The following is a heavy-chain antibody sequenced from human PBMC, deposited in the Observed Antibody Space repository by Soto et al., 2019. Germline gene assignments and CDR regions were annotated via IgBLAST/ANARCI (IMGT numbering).Heavy chain of an antibody. CDR3: ATRYYDFWSGSYYFDY. J-gene: IGHJ4*02. CDR1: GGPFSNHV. V-gene: IGHV1-69*17. Sequence: QVQLVQSGAEVKKPGSSVKVSCKASGGPFSNHVINWVRQAPGQGLEWMGGITPIFGIPNYAQKFQGRVTITADKSTSTAYMELSSLRSEDTAVYYCATRYYDFWSGSYYFDYWGQGTLVTVSS. D-gene: IGHD3-3*01. CDR2: ITPIFGIP.